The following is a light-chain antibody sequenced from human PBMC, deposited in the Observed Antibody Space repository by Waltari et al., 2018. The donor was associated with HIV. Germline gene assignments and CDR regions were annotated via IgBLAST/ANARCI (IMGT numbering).Light chain of an antibody. Sequence: NFMLTQPHSVSASPGKTVTISCTRSSGSIASNYVQWYQQRPGSAPTAVIYEHNQRASGVPDRFSGSVDSSSNSASLTISGLKTEDEADYYCQSSYTNNQVFGGGTKLTVL. CDR3: QSSYTNNQV. J-gene: IGLJ3*02. CDR1: SGSIASNY. V-gene: IGLV6-57*03. CDR2: EHN.